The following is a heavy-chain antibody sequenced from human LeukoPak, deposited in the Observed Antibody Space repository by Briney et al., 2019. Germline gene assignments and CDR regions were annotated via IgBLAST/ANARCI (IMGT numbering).Heavy chain of an antibody. CDR1: GGSIRSSSYY. Sequence: SETLSLTCTVSGGSIRSSSYYWGGIRPPPVKGLEWIGSIYYSGSTYYNPSLKSRVTISVDTSKNQVSLRLSSVTAADTAVYYCASGHYDSSGYYYPFDYWGQGTLVTVSS. CDR2: IYYSGST. CDR3: ASGHYDSSGYYYPFDY. D-gene: IGHD3-22*01. J-gene: IGHJ4*02. V-gene: IGHV4-39*01.